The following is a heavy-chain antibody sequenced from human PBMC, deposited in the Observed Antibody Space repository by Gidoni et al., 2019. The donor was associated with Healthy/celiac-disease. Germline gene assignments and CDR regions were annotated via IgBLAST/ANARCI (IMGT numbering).Heavy chain of an antibody. J-gene: IGHJ3*02. V-gene: IGHV3-48*01. Sequence: EVQLVESGGGLVQPGGSLRLSCAASGFTFSSYSMNWVRPAPGKGLEWVSYISSSSSTIYYADSVKGRFTISRDNAKNSLYLQMNSLRAEDTAVYYCARDGHPYYYDSSGYYPDAFDIWGQGTMVTVSS. CDR1: GFTFSSYS. D-gene: IGHD3-22*01. CDR2: ISSSSSTI. CDR3: ARDGHPYYYDSSGYYPDAFDI.